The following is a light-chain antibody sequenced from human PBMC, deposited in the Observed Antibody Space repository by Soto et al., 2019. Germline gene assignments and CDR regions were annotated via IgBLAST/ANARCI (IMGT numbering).Light chain of an antibody. J-gene: IGKJ1*01. CDR3: QQDYNSPPT. CDR2: AAS. Sequence: DIQMTQSPSSLSPSVGDRVTITCRASQSISSYLNWYQQKPGQAPKPLIYAASSWQSGVPARFSGSGSGTDFTLTISSLQAEDFATYYCQQDYNSPPTFGQGTKVDIK. CDR1: QSISSY. V-gene: IGKV1-39*01.